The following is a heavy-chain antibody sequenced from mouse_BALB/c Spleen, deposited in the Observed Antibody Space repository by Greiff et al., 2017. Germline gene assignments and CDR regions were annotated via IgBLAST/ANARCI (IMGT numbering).Heavy chain of an antibody. D-gene: IGHD2-14*01. Sequence: LQQPGSELVRPGASVKLSCKASGYTFTSYWMHWVKQRHGQGLEWIGNIYPGSGSTNYDEKFKSKATLAVDTASSTAYMQLSSLTSEDSAVYYCTRPAYYRDDVEFDDWVQGTNHAVSS. J-gene: IGHJ2*01. CDR2: IYPGSGST. V-gene: IGHV1S22*01. CDR1: GYTFTSYW. CDR3: TRPAYYRDDVEFDD.